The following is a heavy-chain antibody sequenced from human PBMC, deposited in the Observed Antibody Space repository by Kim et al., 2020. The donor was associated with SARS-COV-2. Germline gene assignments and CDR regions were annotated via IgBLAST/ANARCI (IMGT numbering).Heavy chain of an antibody. V-gene: IGHV4-34*01. J-gene: IGHJ4*02. CDR2: INHSGST. D-gene: IGHD3-16*01. Sequence: SETLSLTCAVYGGSFSGYYWSWIRQPPGKGLEWIGEINHSGSTNYNPSLKSRVTISVDTSKNQFSLKLSSVTAADTAVYYCARALGEPFDYWGWGTLVTV. CDR3: ARALGEPFDY. CDR1: GGSFSGYY.